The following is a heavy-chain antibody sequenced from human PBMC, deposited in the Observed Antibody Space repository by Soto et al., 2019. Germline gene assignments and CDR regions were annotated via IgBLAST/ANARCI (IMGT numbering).Heavy chain of an antibody. V-gene: IGHV4-34*12. CDR2: IIHTGNT. J-gene: IGHJ6*02. D-gene: IGHD2-21*02. CDR1: SGSFSGYY. CDR3: AGGYCGGDCYSPRLYYYGMDV. Sequence: KTSETLSLTCAVYSGSFSGYYWTWIRQPPGKGLEWIGQIIHTGNTNYNPSLKSRVTISEDTSKNQFSLKLTSVTAADTAMYYCAGGYCGGDCYSPRLYYYGMDVWGQGTTVTVSS.